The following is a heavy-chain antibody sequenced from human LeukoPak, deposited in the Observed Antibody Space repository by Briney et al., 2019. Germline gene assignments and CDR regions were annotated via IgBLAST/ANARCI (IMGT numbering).Heavy chain of an antibody. CDR1: GYTFTSYD. CDR3: ARTRSSSSYPDY. V-gene: IGHV1-8*03. D-gene: IGHD6-6*01. CDR2: MNPNSGNT. Sequence: ASVKVSCKASGYTFTSYDINWVRQATGQGLEWMGWMNPNSGNTGYAQKFQGRVTITRNTSISTAYMELSSLRSEDTAVYYCARTRSSSSYPDYWGQGTLVTVSS. J-gene: IGHJ4*02.